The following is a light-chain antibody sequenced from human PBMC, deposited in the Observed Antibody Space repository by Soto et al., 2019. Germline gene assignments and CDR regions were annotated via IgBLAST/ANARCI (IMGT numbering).Light chain of an antibody. J-gene: IGKJ3*01. CDR2: GAS. V-gene: IGKV3-20*01. Sequence: EIVLTQSPGTLSLSAGERATLSCRASQTISSNYLAWYQQKPGQAPRLLIFGASYRATGIPDRFSGSGSGTDFTLNISRLEPEDVAVYYCQQYRSSPPEFTFGPGTKVDIK. CDR3: QQYRSSPPEFT. CDR1: QTISSNY.